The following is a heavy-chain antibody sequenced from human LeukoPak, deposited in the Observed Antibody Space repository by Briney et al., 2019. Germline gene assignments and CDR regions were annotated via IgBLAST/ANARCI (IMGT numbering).Heavy chain of an antibody. CDR1: GYTFTGYY. Sequence: ASVKVSCKASGYTFTGYYVHWVRQAPGQGLEWMGWIIPNSGGTNYAQNFRGRVTMTRDTSISTAYMELSGLTSDDTAVYYCARSLVVPTAVTNWLDPWGPGTLVTVSS. D-gene: IGHD6-13*01. CDR2: IIPNSGGT. CDR3: ARSLVVPTAVTNWLDP. V-gene: IGHV1-2*02. J-gene: IGHJ5*02.